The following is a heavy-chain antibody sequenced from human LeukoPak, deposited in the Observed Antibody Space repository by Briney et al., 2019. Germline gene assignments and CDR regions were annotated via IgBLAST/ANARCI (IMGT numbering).Heavy chain of an antibody. V-gene: IGHV4-59*08. CDR2: IYCSGST. CDR1: GGSMSPYH. D-gene: IGHD3-22*01. J-gene: IGHJ4*02. Sequence: SEALSLTCTVSGGSMSPYHWGWIRQPPGKGLEWTGYIYCSGSTNYNPSLNSRVTISVDTSKNQFSLRLSSVTAADTAVYYCARGRITMIVVDYWGQGTLVTVSS. CDR3: ARGRITMIVVDY.